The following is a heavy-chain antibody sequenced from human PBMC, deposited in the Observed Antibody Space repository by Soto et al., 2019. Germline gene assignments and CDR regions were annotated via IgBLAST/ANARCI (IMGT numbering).Heavy chain of an antibody. CDR1: GDSASSNTAA. J-gene: IGHJ4*02. Sequence: PSPTLSLTCAISGDSASSNTAAWNWIRSSPSRGLEWLGRTYYRSNWRHDYAVSVKSRITVNPDTSKNHFSLQLNSVTPDDTAVYYCARGVAGSGFDLWGQGTLVTV. V-gene: IGHV6-1*01. D-gene: IGHD6-19*01. CDR2: TYYRSNWRH. CDR3: ARGVAGSGFDL.